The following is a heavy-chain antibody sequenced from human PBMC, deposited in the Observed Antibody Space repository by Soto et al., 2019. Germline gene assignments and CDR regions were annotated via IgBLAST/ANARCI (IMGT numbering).Heavy chain of an antibody. Sequence: QVQLVKSGAEVKKPGSSVRVSCKASGDTFTFYSINWVRQAPGLGIEWMGRINPILSMSNDAQRFQGRVTMTADKSTSTAYMELSSLRSEDTAMYYCASSYGSGYRAFDYWGQGALVTVSS. J-gene: IGHJ4*02. V-gene: IGHV1-69*02. CDR3: ASSYGSGYRAFDY. CDR1: GDTFTFYS. D-gene: IGHD5-18*01. CDR2: INPILSMS.